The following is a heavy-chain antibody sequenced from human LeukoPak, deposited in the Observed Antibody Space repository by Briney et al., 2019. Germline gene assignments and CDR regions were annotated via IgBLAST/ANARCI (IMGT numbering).Heavy chain of an antibody. Sequence: SETLSLACTVSGDSINSYYWSWIRQPPGKGLEWIGYIYSSGSTSYNPSLKSRVTMSVHPSKNQFSLKLSSVTAADTAVYYCARRNAFHNYFDPWGQGTLVTVSS. D-gene: IGHD2-2*01. J-gene: IGHJ5*02. CDR3: ARRNAFHNYFDP. CDR2: IYSSGST. V-gene: IGHV4-59*08. CDR1: GDSINSYY.